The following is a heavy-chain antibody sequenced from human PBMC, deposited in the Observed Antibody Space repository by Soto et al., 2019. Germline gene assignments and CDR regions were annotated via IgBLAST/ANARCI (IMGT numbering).Heavy chain of an antibody. CDR1: GGSISSSSYY. CDR2: IYYSGST. Sequence: SETLSLTCTVSGGSISSSSYYWGWIRQPPGKGLEWIGSIYYSGSTYYNPSLKSRVTISVDTSKNQFSLKLSSVTAADTAVYYCARRGNGYYYMDVWGKGTTVTVSS. CDR3: ARRGNGYYYMDV. V-gene: IGHV4-39*01. J-gene: IGHJ6*03. D-gene: IGHD2-8*01.